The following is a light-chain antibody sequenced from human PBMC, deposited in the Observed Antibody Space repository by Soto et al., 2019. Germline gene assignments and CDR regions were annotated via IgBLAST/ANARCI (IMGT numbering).Light chain of an antibody. V-gene: IGLV1-40*01. J-gene: IGLJ2*01. CDR1: SYNIGAGYD. Sequence: QSVLTQPPSVSGAPGQRVTISCTGSSYNIGAGYDVHWYQQLPGTAPKLIIYGNSNRPSGVPDRFSGSKSGTSASLAITGLQAEDEADYYCQSYDSSLSSVVFGGGTKLTVL. CDR3: QSYDSSLSSVV. CDR2: GNS.